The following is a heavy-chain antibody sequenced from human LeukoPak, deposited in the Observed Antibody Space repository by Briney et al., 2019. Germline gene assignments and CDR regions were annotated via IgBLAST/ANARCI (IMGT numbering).Heavy chain of an antibody. CDR3: ARGRYLKYCSSTSCYAQYNWFDP. V-gene: IGHV4-34*01. J-gene: IGHJ5*02. CDR1: GGSFSGYY. Sequence: PSETLSLTCAVYGGSFSGYYWSWIRQPPGKGLEWIGEINHSGSTNYNPSLKSRVTISVDTYKNQFSLKLSSVTAADTAVYYCARGRYLKYCSSTSCYAQYNWFDPWGQGTLVTVSS. CDR2: INHSGST. D-gene: IGHD2-2*01.